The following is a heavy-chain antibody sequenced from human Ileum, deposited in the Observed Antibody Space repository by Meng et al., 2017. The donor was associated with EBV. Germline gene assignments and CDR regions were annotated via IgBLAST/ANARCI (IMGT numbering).Heavy chain of an antibody. Sequence: QVQLVQSGSELKNPWASVKVSCKASGYTFSTYTIIWVRQAHGRGLEWMGWIRTNTGTPTYTQGFTGRFVFSLDTSVSTAYLQISSLKAEDTAVYYCARGGNFDPWGQGTLVTVSS. CDR1: GYTFSTYT. CDR2: IRTNTGTP. J-gene: IGHJ5*02. D-gene: IGHD2/OR15-2a*01. CDR3: ARGGNFDP. V-gene: IGHV7-4-1*02.